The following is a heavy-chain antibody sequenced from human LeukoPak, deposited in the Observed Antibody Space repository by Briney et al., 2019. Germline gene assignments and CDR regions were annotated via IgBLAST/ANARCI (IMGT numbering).Heavy chain of an antibody. D-gene: IGHD3-3*01. J-gene: IGHJ3*02. CDR2: ISPNSVEK. V-gene: IGHV1-2*02. Sequence: ASVKVSCKASGYTFGDYYMHWVRQAPAQGLEWMGWISPNSVEKKYAQKFQGRVTMTRDTSISTAYMELSRLRSDDTAVYYCARKRGVGVDTNAFDIWGQGTMVTVSS. CDR1: GYTFGDYY. CDR3: ARKRGVGVDTNAFDI.